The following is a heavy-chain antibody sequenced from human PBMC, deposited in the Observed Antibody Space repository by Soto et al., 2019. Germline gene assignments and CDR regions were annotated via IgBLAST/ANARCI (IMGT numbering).Heavy chain of an antibody. CDR1: GFTFSSYG. CDR2: ISYDGSNK. CDR3: AKDPGY. V-gene: IGHV3-30*18. Sequence: HPGGSLRLSCAASGFTFSSYGMHWVRQAPGKGLEWVAVISYDGSNKYYADSVKGRFTISRDNSKNTLYLQMNSLRAEDTAVYYCAKDPGYWGQGTLVTVSS. J-gene: IGHJ4*02.